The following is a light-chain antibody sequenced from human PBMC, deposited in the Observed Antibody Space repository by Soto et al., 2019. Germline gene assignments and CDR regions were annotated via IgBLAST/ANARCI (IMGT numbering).Light chain of an antibody. CDR2: DAS. Sequence: EIVLTQSPATLSLSPGERAALSCRASQSVGSHLAWYQQKPGQPPRLIIYDASNRATGIPARFSGSGSGTDFTLTISSLEPEDFAVYYCQHRTNWPPVTFGQGTRLEIK. CDR3: QHRTNWPPVT. V-gene: IGKV3-11*01. CDR1: QSVGSH. J-gene: IGKJ5*01.